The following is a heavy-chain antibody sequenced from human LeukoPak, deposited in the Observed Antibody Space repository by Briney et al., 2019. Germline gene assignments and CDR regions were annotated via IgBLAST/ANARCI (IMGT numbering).Heavy chain of an antibody. CDR3: ARDDANLTSAGGSFDY. D-gene: IGHD6-13*01. CDR2: ISSSSSYI. Sequence: GGSLRLSCAASGFTLSSDSMNWVRQAPGKGLEWVSSISSSSSYIYYADSVKGRFTISRDNAKNSLYLQMNSLRAEDTAVYYCARDDANLTSAGGSFDYWGQGTLVTVSS. V-gene: IGHV3-21*01. CDR1: GFTLSSDS. J-gene: IGHJ4*02.